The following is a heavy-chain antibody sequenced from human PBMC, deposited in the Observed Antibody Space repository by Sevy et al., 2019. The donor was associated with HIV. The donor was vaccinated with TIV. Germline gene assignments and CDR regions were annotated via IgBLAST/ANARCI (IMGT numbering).Heavy chain of an antibody. CDR3: VRADPAQHFDS. V-gene: IGHV1-46*01. Sequence: ASVKVSCKASGDTFTNNYMHWVRQAPGQGLEWMGIIDPSAGNASYAQKFQGRVTMTRETSTSTLYMDLSSLRSEDTAVYYCVRADPAQHFDSWGQGTLVTVSS. CDR1: GDTFTNNY. J-gene: IGHJ4*02. CDR2: IDPSAGNA.